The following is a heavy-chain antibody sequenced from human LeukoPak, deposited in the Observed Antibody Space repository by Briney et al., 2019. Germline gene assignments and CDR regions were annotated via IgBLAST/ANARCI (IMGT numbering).Heavy chain of an antibody. CDR3: ARLVGGVVVVGGDNYYYGLDV. Sequence: GESLKISCKGSGDSFTNHWIGWVRQTPGKGLEWMGMIYPGDSDTRYSPSFQGQVTISADMSISTTYLQWSSLKASDTAMYYCARLVGGVVVVGGDNYYYGLDVWGQGTTVTVSS. D-gene: IGHD2-15*01. CDR2: IYPGDSDT. J-gene: IGHJ6*02. CDR1: GDSFTNHW. V-gene: IGHV5-51*01.